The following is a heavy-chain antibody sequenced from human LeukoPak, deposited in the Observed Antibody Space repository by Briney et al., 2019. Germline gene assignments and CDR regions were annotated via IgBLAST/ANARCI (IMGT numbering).Heavy chain of an antibody. D-gene: IGHD3-22*01. V-gene: IGHV3-21*01. Sequence: GGSLRLSCAASGFTFSSYTMNWDRQAPGKGLEWVSSITSSSSYIYYADSAKGRFTISRDNAKNSLYLHMNSLRAEDTAVYYCARHVVAVGFDYWGQGTLVTVSS. CDR2: ITSSSSYI. CDR1: GFTFSSYT. CDR3: ARHVVAVGFDY. J-gene: IGHJ4*02.